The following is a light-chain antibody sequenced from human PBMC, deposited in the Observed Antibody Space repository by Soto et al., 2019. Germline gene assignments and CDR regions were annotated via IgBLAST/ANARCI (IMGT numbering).Light chain of an antibody. V-gene: IGLV1-51*01. CDR1: SSNIGNNY. J-gene: IGLJ1*01. Sequence: QSALTQPPSVSAAPGQKVTISCSGSSSNIGNNYVSWYQQLPGTAPKLLIYDNNKRPSGIPDRFSGSKSGTSATLGITGLQTGDEADYYCATWDSSRSAYVFGTGTKVTVL. CDR3: ATWDSSRSAYV. CDR2: DNN.